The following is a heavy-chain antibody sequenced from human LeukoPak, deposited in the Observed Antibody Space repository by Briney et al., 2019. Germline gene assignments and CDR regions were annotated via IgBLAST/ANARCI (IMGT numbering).Heavy chain of an antibody. CDR1: GGSFSSGSYY. V-gene: IGHV4-61*02. D-gene: IGHD2-15*01. CDR3: ARTVLGYCSGGSCHGWFDP. J-gene: IGHJ5*02. CDR2: IYTSGST. Sequence: SETLSLTCTVSGGSFSSGSYYWSWIRQPAGKGLEWIGRIYTSGSTNYNPSLKSRVTISVDTSKNQFSLKLSSVTAADTAVYYCARTVLGYCSGGSCHGWFDPWGQGTLVTVSS.